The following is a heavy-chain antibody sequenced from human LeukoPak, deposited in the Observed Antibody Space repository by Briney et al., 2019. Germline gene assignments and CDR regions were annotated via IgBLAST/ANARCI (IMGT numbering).Heavy chain of an antibody. D-gene: IGHD5-12*01. CDR2: INPDGDGM. CDR1: GFTFSRSW. J-gene: IGHJ4*02. Sequence: GGSLRLSCTASGFTFSRSWMNWIRQAPGKGLEWVANINPDGDGMRFVDSVKGRFTMSRDNAQSSLHLQMNSLRVEDTAFYYCAAWADRGYSYWGQGVLVTVSS. CDR3: AAWADRGYSY. V-gene: IGHV3-7*01.